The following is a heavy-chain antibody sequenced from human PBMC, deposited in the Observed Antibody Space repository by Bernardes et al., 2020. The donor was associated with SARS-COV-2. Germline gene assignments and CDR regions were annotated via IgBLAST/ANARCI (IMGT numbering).Heavy chain of an antibody. CDR3: GRGQYYGMDV. V-gene: IGHV3-74*01. J-gene: IGHJ6*02. CDR1: GFTFSGFW. Sequence: GGSLRLSCAASGFTFSGFWMHWVRQAPGEGLMWVSRINSAGSSSSYADSVKGRFTISRDNAKNTLYLQMNSLRVEDTAVYYCGRGQYYGMDVWGQGTTVTVSS. CDR2: INSAGSSS.